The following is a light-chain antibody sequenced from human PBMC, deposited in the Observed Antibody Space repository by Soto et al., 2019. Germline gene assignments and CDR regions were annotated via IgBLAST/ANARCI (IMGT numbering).Light chain of an antibody. CDR2: QAS. V-gene: IGKV1-5*03. CDR1: QSISTW. CDR3: QQYVISRT. J-gene: IGKJ1*01. Sequence: DIQMTQSPSTLSASVGDRVTITCRASQSISTWLAWYQQKPGKAPKLLIFQASNLETGVPSRFSGSGSGTDFTLTISRLEPEDFAVYYCQQYVISRTFGQGAKVDI.